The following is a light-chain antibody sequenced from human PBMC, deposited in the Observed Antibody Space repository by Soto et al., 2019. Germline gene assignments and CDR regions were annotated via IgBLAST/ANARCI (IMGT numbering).Light chain of an antibody. CDR1: QSVSSY. Sequence: EIVLTQSPATLSLSPGERATLPCRASQSVSSYLAWYQQKPGQAPRLLIYDASNRATGIPARFSGSGSGTDFTLTISSLEPKDFAVYYYQQRSNWPSFGQGTRLEIK. V-gene: IGKV3-11*01. CDR2: DAS. J-gene: IGKJ5*01. CDR3: QQRSNWPS.